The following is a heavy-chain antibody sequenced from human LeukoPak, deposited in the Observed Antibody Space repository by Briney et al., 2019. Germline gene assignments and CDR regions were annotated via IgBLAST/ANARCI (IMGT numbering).Heavy chain of an antibody. CDR3: GCSSTSWDRFDY. V-gene: IGHV3-48*01. Sequence: GGSLRLSCAASGFTFGSFNMNWVRQATGKGLEWVSYISSSSSSMYYADSVKCRFTISRDNAKNSLYLQMNSLRAEDTAVYYCGCSSTSWDRFDYWGQGTLVTVSS. J-gene: IGHJ4*02. CDR1: GFTFGSFN. D-gene: IGHD2-2*01. CDR2: ISSSSSSM.